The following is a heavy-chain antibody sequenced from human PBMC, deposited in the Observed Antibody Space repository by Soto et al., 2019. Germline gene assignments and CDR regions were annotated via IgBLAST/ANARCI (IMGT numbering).Heavy chain of an antibody. V-gene: IGHV3-30*18. CDR1: EFTFSKHG. J-gene: IGHJ4*02. Sequence: GGSLRLSCAASEFTFSKHGMHWVRQAPGKGLEWVAVMSYDGSNEYYADSVKGRFTISRDNSKNTLYLQMNSLRPEDTAVYFCAKGPPLLMIYPVLDSWGQGTLVTVSS. CDR2: MSYDGSNE. D-gene: IGHD2-8*01. CDR3: AKGPPLLMIYPVLDS.